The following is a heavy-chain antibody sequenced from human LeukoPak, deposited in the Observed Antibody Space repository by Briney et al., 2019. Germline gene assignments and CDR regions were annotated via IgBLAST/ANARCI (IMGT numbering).Heavy chain of an antibody. CDR2: IKSRTDGGTT. V-gene: IGHV3-15*01. CDR3: ATEYYGAYNY. Sequence: GGSLRLSCAASGFSFTNAWTSWVRQAPGKGLEWVGHIKSRTDGGTTDYAAPVKDRFSISRDDSKDTLYLQMNSLKTEDIAVYYCATEYYGAYNYWGQGTLVTVSS. D-gene: IGHD4-17*01. CDR1: GFSFTNAW. J-gene: IGHJ4*02.